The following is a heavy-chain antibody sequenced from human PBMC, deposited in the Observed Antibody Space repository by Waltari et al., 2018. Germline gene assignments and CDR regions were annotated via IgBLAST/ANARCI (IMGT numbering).Heavy chain of an antibody. J-gene: IGHJ3*01. D-gene: IGHD1-26*01. CDR1: GFTFNNAW. CDR3: TTDWGSGSYPLYAFDL. Sequence: EVQLVESGGGLVEPGGSLRLSCAASGFTFNNAWMYWVRQAPGKGLDGVGRMKSNRDGGTTEYTAAVKGRFIISRDDSRATLYLQMNTLKTEDAAVYYCTTDWGSGSYPLYAFDLWGPGTMVTVSS. V-gene: IGHV3-15*01. CDR2: MKSNRDGGTT.